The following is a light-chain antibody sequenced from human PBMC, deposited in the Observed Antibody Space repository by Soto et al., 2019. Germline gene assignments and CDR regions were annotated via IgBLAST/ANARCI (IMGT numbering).Light chain of an antibody. Sequence: QSVLTQPASVSGSPGQSITISCTGTSSDVGGYNYVSWYQQHPGKAHKLMIYDVSNRPSRVSNRFSGSKSGNTASLTISGLQAEDEADYYCRSYTRSSTLVVFGGGTKLTVL. J-gene: IGLJ2*01. CDR1: SSDVGGYNY. CDR3: RSYTRSSTLVV. CDR2: DVS. V-gene: IGLV2-14*01.